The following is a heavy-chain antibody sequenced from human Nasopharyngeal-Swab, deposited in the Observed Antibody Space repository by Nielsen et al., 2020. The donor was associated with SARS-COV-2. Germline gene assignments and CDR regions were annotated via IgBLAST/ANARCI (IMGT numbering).Heavy chain of an antibody. CDR3: ARDGVVPAAMSYYYYYGMDV. CDR1: GFTFSSYW. D-gene: IGHD2-2*01. Sequence: GESLKIPCAASGFTFSSYWMSWVRQAPGKGLEWVANIKQDGSEKYYVDSVKGRFTISRDNAKNSLYLQMNSLRAEDTAVYYCARDGVVPAAMSYYYYYGMDVWGQGTTVTVSS. V-gene: IGHV3-7*01. J-gene: IGHJ6*02. CDR2: IKQDGSEK.